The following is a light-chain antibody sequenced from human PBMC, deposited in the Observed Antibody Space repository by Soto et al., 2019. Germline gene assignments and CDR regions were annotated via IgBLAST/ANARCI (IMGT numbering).Light chain of an antibody. V-gene: IGKV4-1*01. CDR1: QSVLYSSSNKNY. Sequence: DIVMTQSPDSLAVSLGERATINCKSSQSVLYSSSNKNYLAWYQQKPGQPPKLLIYWASTRESGVPDRFSGSGSGTDYTLTIVSLQAEDVAVYYCQQYDSTPLTFGGGTKVEIK. CDR2: WAS. CDR3: QQYDSTPLT. J-gene: IGKJ4*01.